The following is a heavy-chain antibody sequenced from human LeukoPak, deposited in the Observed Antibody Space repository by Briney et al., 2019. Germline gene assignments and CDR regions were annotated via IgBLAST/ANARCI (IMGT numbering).Heavy chain of an antibody. V-gene: IGHV3-30*04. CDR3: ARGYRPYNSACLFAS. Sequence: GRSLRLSCAASGFTFSTYTMHWVRQAPGKGLEWVAVIAYDGSYTYYAESVRGRFTFSRDNSKNTLYLQMNSLKPEDAAVYYCARGYRPYNSACLFASWGQGTLVTVSS. D-gene: IGHD6-25*01. CDR1: GFTFSTYT. CDR2: IAYDGSYT. J-gene: IGHJ4*02.